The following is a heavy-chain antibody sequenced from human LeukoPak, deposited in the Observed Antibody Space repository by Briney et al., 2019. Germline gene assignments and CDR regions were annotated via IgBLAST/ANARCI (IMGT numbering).Heavy chain of an antibody. CDR3: ASGHLGQHLLH. CDR1: GASIDSYY. CDR2: IYYSGTT. J-gene: IGHJ4*02. Sequence: SETLSLTCTISGASIDSYYWSWIRQPPGKGLEWIGYIYYSGTTNYNPSLKRRVTISVDTSKNQFSLKLSSVTAADTAVYYCASGHLGQHLLHWGQGTLVTVSS. V-gene: IGHV4-59*08.